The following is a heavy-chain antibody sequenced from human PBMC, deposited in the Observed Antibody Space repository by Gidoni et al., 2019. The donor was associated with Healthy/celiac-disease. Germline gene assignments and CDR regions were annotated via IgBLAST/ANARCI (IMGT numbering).Heavy chain of an antibody. CDR2: ISGSGGST. Sequence: EVQLLESGGGLVQPGGSLRLSCAASGFTFSSYAMSWVRQAPGKGLEWVSAISGSGGSTYYADSVKGRFTIPRDNSKNTLYLQMNSLRAEDTAVYYCAKGTDIVVVVAAICFDYWGQGTLVTVSS. J-gene: IGHJ4*02. V-gene: IGHV3-23*01. CDR1: GFTFSSYA. D-gene: IGHD2-15*01. CDR3: AKGTDIVVVVAAICFDY.